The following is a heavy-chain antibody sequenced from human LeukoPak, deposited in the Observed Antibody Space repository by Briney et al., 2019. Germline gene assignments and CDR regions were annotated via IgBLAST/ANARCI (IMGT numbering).Heavy chain of an antibody. Sequence: GASVKVSCKTSGYPFTGNYINWLRQAPGQGLEWLGLIDPDRRTTVYAQKFQGRVAMTGDMSTSTVYMELRSRRSEDTAVYFCARLFGDYDDTIRSSYWHGHLDYWGQGALVLVSS. CDR2: IDPDRRTT. D-gene: IGHD3-16*01. V-gene: IGHV1-46*01. CDR1: GYPFTGNY. J-gene: IGHJ4*02. CDR3: ARLFGDYDDTIRSSYWHGHLDY.